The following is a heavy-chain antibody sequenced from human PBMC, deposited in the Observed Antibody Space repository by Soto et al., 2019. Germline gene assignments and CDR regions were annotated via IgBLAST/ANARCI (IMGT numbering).Heavy chain of an antibody. CDR3: ARRFSESVAGWNFAL. Sequence: EVQLVESGGGLVQPGGSLRLSCAGSGFTLSDHYIDWVRQAPGKGLEWVGRSRDKAQGYSTEYAASGKGRVIISRDDSKTTAYLNMNTLITDDSAGYYYARRFSESVAGWNFALWGRGTLVTVSS. CDR2: SRDKAQGYST. D-gene: IGHD2-15*01. J-gene: IGHJ2*01. V-gene: IGHV3-72*01. CDR1: GFTLSDHY.